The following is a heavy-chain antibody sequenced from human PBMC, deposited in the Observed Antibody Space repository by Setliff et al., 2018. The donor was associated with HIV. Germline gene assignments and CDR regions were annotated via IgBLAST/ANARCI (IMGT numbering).Heavy chain of an antibody. Sequence: LSLTCGVSGYSLTSGYYWGWIRQAPGKGLEWVSSINWISGNIGYVDSVKGRFTISRDNAENSLYLQMNSLRAEDTAVYYCVRQSVAVTYGMDVWGQGTTVTVSS. CDR2: INWISGNI. CDR1: GYSLTSGYY. J-gene: IGHJ6*02. D-gene: IGHD4-4*01. CDR3: VRQSVAVTYGMDV. V-gene: IGHV3-9*01.